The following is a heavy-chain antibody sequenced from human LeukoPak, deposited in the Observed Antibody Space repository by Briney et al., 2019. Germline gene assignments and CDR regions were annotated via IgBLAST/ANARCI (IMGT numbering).Heavy chain of an antibody. J-gene: IGHJ5*02. CDR2: IYYSGTT. Sequence: SETLSLTCTVSGVSVSSASYYWSWIRQPPGQGLEWIGFIYYSGTTKYNPSLKSRVTISVDTSKNQFSLKLSSVTAADTAVYYCARSVVPAAICWFDPWGQGTLVTVSS. CDR3: ARSVVPAAICWFDP. V-gene: IGHV4-61*01. D-gene: IGHD2-2*02. CDR1: GVSVSSASYY.